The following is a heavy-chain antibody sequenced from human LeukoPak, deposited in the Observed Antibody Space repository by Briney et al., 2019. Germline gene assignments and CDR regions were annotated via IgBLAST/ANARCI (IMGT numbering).Heavy chain of an antibody. CDR2: ISSSSSTI. CDR3: ARSIPRIAVRPIDY. V-gene: IGHV3-48*01. J-gene: IGHJ4*02. Sequence: PGGSLRLSCAASGFTFSSYSMNWVRQAPGKGLEWVSYISSSSSTIYYADSVKGRFTISRDNAKNSLYLQMNSLRAEDTAVYYCARSIPRIAVRPIDYWGQGTLVTVSS. D-gene: IGHD6-6*01. CDR1: GFTFSSYS.